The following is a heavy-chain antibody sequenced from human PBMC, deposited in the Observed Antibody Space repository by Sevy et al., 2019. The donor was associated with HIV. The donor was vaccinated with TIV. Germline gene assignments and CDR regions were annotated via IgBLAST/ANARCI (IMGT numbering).Heavy chain of an antibody. Sequence: GGSLRLSCAASGFTFSTYWMTWVRQAPGKGLECVANINQDGSKKNYVDYMKGRFTMSRDNAKNSLYVQMNSLKAEDRAVYYCARVGIFEGSESHFRFIDSWGQRILVTVSS. CDR2: INQDGSKK. D-gene: IGHD3-10*01. J-gene: IGHJ4*02. CDR1: GFTFSTYW. CDR3: ARVGIFEGSESHFRFIDS. V-gene: IGHV3-7*01.